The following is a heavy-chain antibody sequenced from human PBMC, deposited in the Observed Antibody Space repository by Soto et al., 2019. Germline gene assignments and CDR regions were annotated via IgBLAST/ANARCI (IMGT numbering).Heavy chain of an antibody. Sequence: ASVKVSCKASGYTFTSYAMHWVRQAPGQRLEWMGWINAGNGNTKYSQKFQGRVTITRDTSASTAYMELRSLRYEDSAVYYCARGARNSFDSSGYPVTPLNWFDPWGQGTQVTVSS. V-gene: IGHV1-3*01. CDR1: GYTFTSYA. CDR2: INAGNGNT. D-gene: IGHD3-22*01. CDR3: ARGARNSFDSSGYPVTPLNWFDP. J-gene: IGHJ5*02.